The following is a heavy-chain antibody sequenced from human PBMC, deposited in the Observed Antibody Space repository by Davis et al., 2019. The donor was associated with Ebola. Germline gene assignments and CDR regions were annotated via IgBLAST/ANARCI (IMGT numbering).Heavy chain of an antibody. V-gene: IGHV6-1*01. D-gene: IGHD2-15*01. Sequence: SQTPSLTSAIPRDTLSSNSAACHCITQSPSRGLHWRGRTYYRSKWYNDYAVSVKSRITINPDTSKNQFSLQLNSVTPEDTAVYYCAREIKDIVVVVAATFGGFDYWGQGTLVTVSS. CDR2: TYYRSKWYN. CDR1: RDTLSSNSAA. J-gene: IGHJ4*02. CDR3: AREIKDIVVVVAATFGGFDY.